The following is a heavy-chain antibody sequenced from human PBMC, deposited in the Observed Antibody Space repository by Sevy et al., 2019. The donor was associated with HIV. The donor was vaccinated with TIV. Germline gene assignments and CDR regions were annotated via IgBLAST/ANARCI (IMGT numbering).Heavy chain of an antibody. V-gene: IGHV3-21*01. CDR1: GFTFSRYS. CDR2: ISSSGHYI. D-gene: IGHD6-13*01. Sequence: GGSLRLSCGASGFTFSRYSMNWVRQAPGKGLEWVSYISSSGHYIQYADSVRGRFTISRDNARDSLDLQMNSLGAEDTVVYFCVRGDYSTSGNWFDPWGQGTLVTVSS. CDR3: VRGDYSTSGNWFDP. J-gene: IGHJ5*02.